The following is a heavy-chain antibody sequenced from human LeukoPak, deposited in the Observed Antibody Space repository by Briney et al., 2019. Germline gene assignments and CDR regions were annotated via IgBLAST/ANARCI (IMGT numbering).Heavy chain of an antibody. CDR3: ASGGVPAARGSFQH. CDR1: GGTFSSYA. D-gene: IGHD2-2*01. Sequence: EASVKVSCKASGGTFSSYAISWVRQAPGQGLEWMGGIIPIFGTANYAQKFQGRVTITTDESTSTAYMELSSLRSEDTAVYYCASGGVPAARGSFQHWGQGTLVTVSS. V-gene: IGHV1-69*05. CDR2: IIPIFGTA. J-gene: IGHJ1*01.